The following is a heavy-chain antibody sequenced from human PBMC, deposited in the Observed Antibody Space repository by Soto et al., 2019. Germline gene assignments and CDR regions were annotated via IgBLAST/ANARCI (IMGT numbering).Heavy chain of an antibody. CDR2: ISYDGSNT. CDR3: ARDVAALDY. D-gene: IGHD6-13*01. J-gene: IGHJ4*02. V-gene: IGHV3-30*03. CDR1: GFTFSSYG. Sequence: PGGSLRLSCVASGFTFSSYGMHWVRQAPGKGLEWVAIISYDGSNTYYADYVKGRFTISRDNSKNTLYLQMNSLSAEDTSVYYCARDVAALDYWGQGTQVTVSS.